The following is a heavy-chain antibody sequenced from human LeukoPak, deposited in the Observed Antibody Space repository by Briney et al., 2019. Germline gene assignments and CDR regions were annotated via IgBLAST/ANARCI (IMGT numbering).Heavy chain of an antibody. J-gene: IGHJ3*02. V-gene: IGHV3-48*03. CDR1: GFTFSSYE. Sequence: GGSLRLSCAASGFTFSSYEMNWVRQAPGKGLEWVSYISSSGSTIYYADSVRGRFTISRDNAKNSLYLQMNSLRAEDTAVYYCARSRMITFGGPAFDIWGQGTMVTVSS. CDR3: ARSRMITFGGPAFDI. D-gene: IGHD3-16*01. CDR2: ISSSGSTI.